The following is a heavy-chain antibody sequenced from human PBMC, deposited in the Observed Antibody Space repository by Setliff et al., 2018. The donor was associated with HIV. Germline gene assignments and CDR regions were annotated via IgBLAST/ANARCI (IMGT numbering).Heavy chain of an antibody. Sequence: GGSLRLSCAASGFTVSTNYMSWVRQAPGKGLEWVSVIYGGGNTDYADSVKGRFTISRDNSKNTLYLQMNSLKTEDTGVYYCAPWNAGYYYYGMDVWGPGTTVTAP. CDR1: GFTVSTNY. CDR3: APWNAGYYYYGMDV. J-gene: IGHJ6*02. CDR2: IYGGGNT. V-gene: IGHV3-53*01. D-gene: IGHD1-1*01.